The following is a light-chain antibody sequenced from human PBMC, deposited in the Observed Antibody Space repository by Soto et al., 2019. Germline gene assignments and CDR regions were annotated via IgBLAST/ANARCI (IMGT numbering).Light chain of an antibody. CDR1: QSVVSDY. CDR2: GAS. Sequence: EIVLTQSPDTLSLSPGEGVTLSCRASQSVVSDYVAWYQQKPGQAPRLLIYGASIGATGHPARFSGSGSGTDFTLTISRLEPEDFAVYYCQQYGGAPYTFGPGT. V-gene: IGKV3-20*01. J-gene: IGKJ2*01. CDR3: QQYGGAPYT.